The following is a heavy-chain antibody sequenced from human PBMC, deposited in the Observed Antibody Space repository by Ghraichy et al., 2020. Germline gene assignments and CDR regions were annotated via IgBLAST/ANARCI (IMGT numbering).Heavy chain of an antibody. CDR3: ARHVVAAAAGDY. Sequence: SETLSLTCTVSGGSISSSSYYWGWIRQPPGKGLEWIGSIYYSGSTYYNPSLKSRVTISVDTSKNQFSLKLSSVTAADTAVYYCARHVVAAAAGDYWGQGTLVTVSS. CDR1: GGSISSSSYY. CDR2: IYYSGST. V-gene: IGHV4-39*07. J-gene: IGHJ4*02. D-gene: IGHD6-13*01.